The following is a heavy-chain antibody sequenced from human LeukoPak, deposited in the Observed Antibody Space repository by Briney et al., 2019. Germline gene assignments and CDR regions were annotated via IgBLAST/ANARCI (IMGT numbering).Heavy chain of an antibody. CDR2: INPNSGGT. CDR3: ARVGSSSSWDSRFDY. V-gene: IGHV1-2*02. J-gene: IGHJ4*02. D-gene: IGHD6-13*01. CDR1: GYTFTGYY. Sequence: ASVKVSCKASGYTFTGYYMHWVRQAPGQGLEWMGWINPNSGGTNYAQKFQGRVTMTRDTSISTAYMELSRLRSDDTAVYYCARVGSSSSWDSRFDYWGQGTLVTVSS.